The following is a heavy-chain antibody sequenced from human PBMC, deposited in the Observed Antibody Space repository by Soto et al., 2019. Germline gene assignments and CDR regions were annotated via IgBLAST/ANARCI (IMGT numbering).Heavy chain of an antibody. CDR3: AKDLRDIVVVPAPADY. CDR2: ISGSGGST. Sequence: GGSLRLSCAASGFTFSSYAMSWVRQAPGKGLEWVSAISGSGGSTYYADSVKGRFTISRDNSKNTLYLQMNSLRAEDTAVYYCAKDLRDIVVVPAPADYWGQGTLVTVSS. D-gene: IGHD2-2*01. CDR1: GFTFSSYA. V-gene: IGHV3-23*01. J-gene: IGHJ4*02.